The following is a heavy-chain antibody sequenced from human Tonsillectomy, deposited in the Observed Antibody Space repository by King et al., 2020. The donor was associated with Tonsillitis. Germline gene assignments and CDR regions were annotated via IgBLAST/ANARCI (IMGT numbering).Heavy chain of an antibody. V-gene: IGHV3-20*01. CDR2: INWNGGST. CDR1: GFTFDDYG. Sequence: VQLVESGGGVVRPGGSLRLSCAASGFTFDDYGMSWVRQAPGKGLEWVSGINWNGGSTGYADSVKGRFPISRDNAKNSLYLQMNSLRAEDTALYHCASGLRWSGYAPVYDWGQGTLVTVSS. D-gene: IGHD3-3*01. J-gene: IGHJ4*02. CDR3: ASGLRWSGYAPVYD.